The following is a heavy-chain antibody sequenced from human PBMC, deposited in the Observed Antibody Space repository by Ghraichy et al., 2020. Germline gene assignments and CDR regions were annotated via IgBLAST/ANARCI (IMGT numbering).Heavy chain of an antibody. J-gene: IGHJ4*02. CDR3: ARDGRALYYDFWSGYSKIFDY. Sequence: ASVKVSCKASGYTFTSYGISWVRQAPGQGLEWMGWISAYNGNTNYAQKLQGRVTMTTDTSTSTAYVELRSLRSDDTAVYYCARDGRALYYDFWSGYSKIFDYWGQGTLVTVSS. CDR1: GYTFTSYG. D-gene: IGHD3-3*01. V-gene: IGHV1-18*01. CDR2: ISAYNGNT.